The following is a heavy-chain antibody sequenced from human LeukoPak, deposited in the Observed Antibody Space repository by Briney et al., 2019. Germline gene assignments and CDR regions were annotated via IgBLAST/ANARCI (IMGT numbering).Heavy chain of an antibody. CDR2: IIPIFGTA. D-gene: IGHD3-22*01. CDR1: GGTFRSYA. CDR3: ARGTSRYYDSSGYLD. J-gene: IGHJ4*02. V-gene: IGHV1-69*05. Sequence: SVKVSCKASGGTFRSYAISWVRQAPGQGLEWMGRIIPIFGTANYAQKFQGRVTITTDESTSTAYMELSSLRSEDTAVYYCARGTSRYYDSSGYLDWDQGTLVTVSS.